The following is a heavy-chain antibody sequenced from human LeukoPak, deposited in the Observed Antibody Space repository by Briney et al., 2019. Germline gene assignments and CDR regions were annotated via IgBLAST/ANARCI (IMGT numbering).Heavy chain of an antibody. Sequence: PGVSLRLSCAASGFTFSTYWMSWVRQAPGKRLECVANIKRDGSEKYYVDSVKGRFTIFRDDAKSSLYLQMNSLRAEDTAVYFCARVYTGNRWHFDHWGQGTLVTVSS. CDR1: GFTFSTYW. CDR2: IKRDGSEK. J-gene: IGHJ4*02. CDR3: ARVYTGNRWHFDH. V-gene: IGHV3-7*03. D-gene: IGHD2-2*02.